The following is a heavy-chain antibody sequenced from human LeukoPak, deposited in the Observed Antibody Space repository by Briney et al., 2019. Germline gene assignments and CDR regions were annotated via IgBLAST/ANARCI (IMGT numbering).Heavy chain of an antibody. CDR2: IWYDGSNK. V-gene: IGHV3-33*01. J-gene: IGHJ4*02. D-gene: IGHD2-2*01. CDR1: GFAFSSYG. CDR3: ARGVVVPAAISPFFDY. Sequence: PGGSLRLSCAASGFAFSSYGMHWVRQAPGKGLEWVAVIWYDGSNKYYADSVKGRFTISRDNSKNTLYPQMNSLRAEDTAVYYCARGVVVPAAISPFFDYWGQGTLVTVST.